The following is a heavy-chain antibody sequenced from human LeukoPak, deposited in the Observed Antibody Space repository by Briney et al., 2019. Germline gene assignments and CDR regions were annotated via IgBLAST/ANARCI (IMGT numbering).Heavy chain of an antibody. Sequence: GGSLRLSYAASGFTFSSYAMSWVRQAPGKGLEWVSVISGSGTNTYYADSVKGRFTISRDNSKNTLYLQMNSLRAEDTAIYYCAKDLIKGGSFLDYWGQGTLVTVSS. V-gene: IGHV3-23*01. CDR2: ISGSGTNT. J-gene: IGHJ4*02. D-gene: IGHD3-10*01. CDR1: GFTFSSYA. CDR3: AKDLIKGGSFLDY.